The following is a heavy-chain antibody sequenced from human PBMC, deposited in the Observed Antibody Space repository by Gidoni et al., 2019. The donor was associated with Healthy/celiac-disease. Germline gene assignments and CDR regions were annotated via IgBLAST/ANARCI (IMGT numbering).Heavy chain of an antibody. CDR2: INPNSGGT. CDR3: ARDRYYYDSSGYYYYFDY. CDR1: GYTFPGHY. Sequence: QVQLVQSGAEVKKPGDSVKVSCKASGYTFPGHYMHWVRQAPGQGLEWMGWINPNSGGTNYAQKFQGRVTMTRDTSISTAYMELSRLRSDDTAVYYCARDRYYYDSSGYYYYFDYWGQGTLVTVSS. D-gene: IGHD3-22*01. V-gene: IGHV1-2*02. J-gene: IGHJ4*02.